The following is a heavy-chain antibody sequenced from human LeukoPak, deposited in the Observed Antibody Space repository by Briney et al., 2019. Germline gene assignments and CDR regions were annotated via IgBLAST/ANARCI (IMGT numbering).Heavy chain of an antibody. V-gene: IGHV4-59*08. J-gene: IGHJ4*01. Sequence: SETLSLTCTVSGGSIRDYHWSWIRQPPGKGLEWIGFIYYRGNTKYNPSLEGRVTMSVDTSNNQFSLKLSSVTAADTAVYFCARHPYDSAGYPYYFDYWGHGTLVTVSS. D-gene: IGHD3-22*01. CDR3: ARHPYDSAGYPYYFDY. CDR2: IYYRGNT. CDR1: GGSIRDYH.